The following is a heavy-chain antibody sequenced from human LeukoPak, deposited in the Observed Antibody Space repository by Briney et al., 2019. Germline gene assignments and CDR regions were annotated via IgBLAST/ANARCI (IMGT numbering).Heavy chain of an antibody. CDR1: GFTFNNYE. Sequence: PGGSLRLSCAASGFTFNNYEMNWVRQAPGKGLEWVSYISSFGSTIYYADSVKGRFTISRDNAKNSLYLQMNSLRAEDTAVYYCAGSAYYRDFDYWGQGTLVTVSS. CDR3: AGSAYYRDFDY. J-gene: IGHJ4*02. CDR2: ISSFGSTI. D-gene: IGHD3-22*01. V-gene: IGHV3-48*03.